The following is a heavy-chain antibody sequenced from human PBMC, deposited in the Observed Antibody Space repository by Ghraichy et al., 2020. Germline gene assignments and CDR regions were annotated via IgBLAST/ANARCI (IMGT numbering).Heavy chain of an antibody. CDR3: AKDIKPGSRWYIDY. D-gene: IGHD6-19*01. J-gene: IGHJ4*02. CDR2: ITAGGTK. V-gene: IGHV3-23*01. Sequence: GGSLRLSCAASGFSVNNFAMNWVRRAPGWGLEWVSGITAGGTKYYADSAKGRFTISRDGSKNTLYLQRNSLRAEDTALYYCAKDIKPGSRWYIDYWGQGTLVTVSS. CDR1: GFSVNNFA.